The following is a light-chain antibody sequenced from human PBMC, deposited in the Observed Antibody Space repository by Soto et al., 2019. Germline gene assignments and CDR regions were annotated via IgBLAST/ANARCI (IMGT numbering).Light chain of an antibody. Sequence: DIQMTQSPSSLSASVGDRVTITCRASQSISSYLNWYQQKPGKAPKLLIYAASSLQSGVPSRFSGSGSGTDFTLTISSLPPEDFATYYCQQSYSTPPFTFVQGTKLEIK. CDR2: AAS. CDR3: QQSYSTPPFT. J-gene: IGKJ2*01. CDR1: QSISSY. V-gene: IGKV1-39*01.